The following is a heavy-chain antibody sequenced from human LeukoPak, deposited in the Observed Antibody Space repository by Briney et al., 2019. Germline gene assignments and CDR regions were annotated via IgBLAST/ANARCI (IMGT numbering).Heavy chain of an antibody. CDR1: GGSFSGYY. D-gene: IGHD3-10*01. J-gene: IGHJ4*02. V-gene: IGHV4-34*01. CDR3: ARGGVTMVRGVRPFDY. Sequence: SETLSLTCAVYGGSFSGYYWSWIRQPPGKGLEWIGEINHSGSTNYNPSLKSRVTISVDTSKNQFSLKLSSVTAADTAVYYCARGGVTMVRGVRPFDYWGQGTLVTVSS. CDR2: INHSGST.